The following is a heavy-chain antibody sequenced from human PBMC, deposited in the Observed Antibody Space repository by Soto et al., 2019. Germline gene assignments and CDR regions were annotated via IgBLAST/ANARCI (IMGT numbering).Heavy chain of an antibody. CDR2: TYYRSKWYN. D-gene: IGHD6-13*01. V-gene: IGHV6-1*01. CDR3: AREFTYPSIASEFDY. CDR1: NSYG. J-gene: IGHJ4*02. Sequence: NSYGIIWIRHTPSRGLEWLGRTYYRSKWYNDYAVSVKSRITINPDTSKNQFSLQLNSVTPEDTAVYYCAREFTYPSIASEFDYWGQGTLVTVSS.